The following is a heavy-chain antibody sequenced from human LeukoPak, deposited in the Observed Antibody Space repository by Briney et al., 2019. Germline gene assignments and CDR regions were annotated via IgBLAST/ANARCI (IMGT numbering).Heavy chain of an antibody. CDR2: IYYSGST. CDR1: GGSISSYY. D-gene: IGHD6-13*01. J-gene: IGHJ5*02. CDR3: ARDSSSWYGGWFDP. Sequence: SETLSLTCTVSGGSISSYYWSWIRQPPGKGLEWIGYIYYSGSTNYNPALKSRVTISVDTSKNQFSRKLSSVTAADTAVYYCARDSSSWYGGWFDPWGQGTLGTVSS. V-gene: IGHV4-59*01.